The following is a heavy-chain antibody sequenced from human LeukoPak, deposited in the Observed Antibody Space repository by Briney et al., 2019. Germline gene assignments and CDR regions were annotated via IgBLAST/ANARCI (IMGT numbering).Heavy chain of an antibody. J-gene: IGHJ6*03. CDR1: GDSISSYY. V-gene: IGHV4-59*01. CDR2: IYYSGGT. CDR3: ARSRQWHYYYMDV. D-gene: IGHD6-19*01. Sequence: SETLSLTCTVSGDSISSYYWSWIRQPPGKGLEWIGYIYYSGGTNYNPSLKSRVTISVDTSKNQFSLKLSSVTAADTAVYYCARSRQWHYYYMDVWGKGTTVTVSS.